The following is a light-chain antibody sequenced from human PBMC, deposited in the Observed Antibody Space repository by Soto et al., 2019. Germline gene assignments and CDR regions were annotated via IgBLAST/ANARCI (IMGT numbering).Light chain of an antibody. V-gene: IGLV1-40*01. CDR1: SSNIGAGYD. Sequence: QSVLTQPPSVSGAPGQRVTISCTGSSSNIGAGYDVHWYQQLPGTAPKLLIYGNSNRPSGVPDRFSGYKSGTSASLAITGLRAEDEADYYCQSYDSSLSGWVFGGGTKVTVL. CDR3: QSYDSSLSGWV. J-gene: IGLJ3*02. CDR2: GNS.